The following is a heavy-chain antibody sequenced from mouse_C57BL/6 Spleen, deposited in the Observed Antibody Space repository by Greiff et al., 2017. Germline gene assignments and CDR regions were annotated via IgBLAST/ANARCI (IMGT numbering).Heavy chain of an antibody. CDR3: AMIYYGNYAFDY. V-gene: IGHV1-64*01. CDR1: GYTFTSYW. Sequence: VQLQQPGAELVKPGASVKLSCKASGYTFTSYWMHWVKQRPGQGLEWIGMIHPNSGSTNYNEKFKSKATLTVDKSSSTAYMQLSSLTSEDSAVYYCAMIYYGNYAFDYWGQGTTLTVSS. J-gene: IGHJ2*01. CDR2: IHPNSGST. D-gene: IGHD2-1*01.